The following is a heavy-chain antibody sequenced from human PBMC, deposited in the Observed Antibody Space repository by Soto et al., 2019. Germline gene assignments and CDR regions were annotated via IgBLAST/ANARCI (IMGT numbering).Heavy chain of an antibody. D-gene: IGHD3-10*01. J-gene: IGHJ4*02. CDR2: IYPGDSDA. CDR1: GYTFSKYW. V-gene: IGHV5-51*01. CDR3: ARDYYGSGSPRSPFFY. Sequence: PGESLKISCKGSGYTFSKYWIGWVRQTPGKGLEWMGMIYPGDSDARYSPSFEGQVTFSVDKSINTAYLQWNSLKASDTAVYYCARDYYGSGSPRSPFFYWGQGTLVTVSS.